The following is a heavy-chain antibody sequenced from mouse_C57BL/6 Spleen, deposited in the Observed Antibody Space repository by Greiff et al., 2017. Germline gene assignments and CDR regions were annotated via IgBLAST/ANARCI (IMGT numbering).Heavy chain of an antibody. CDR3: APYYDYDEGVFDY. Sequence: QVQLQQPGAELVKPGASVKLSCKASGYTFTSYWMYWVKQRPGQGLEWIGMIHPNSGSTYYNEKFKSKATLTVDKSSSTAYMQLSSLTSEDSAVYYCAPYYDYDEGVFDYWGQGTTLTVSS. J-gene: IGHJ2*01. V-gene: IGHV1-64*01. D-gene: IGHD2-4*01. CDR1: GYTFTSYW. CDR2: IHPNSGST.